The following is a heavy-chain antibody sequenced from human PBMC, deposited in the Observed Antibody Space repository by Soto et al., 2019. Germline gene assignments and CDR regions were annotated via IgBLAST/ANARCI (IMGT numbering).Heavy chain of an antibody. Sequence: GGSLRLSCAASGFTFSTYGMHWVRQAPGKGLEWVAVIWYDGSNEYYADSVKGRLTISRDNSKNTLYLQMNSLRAEDMAVYYCAREGPQGFGGTYYYYGMDVWGQGTTVTVSS. J-gene: IGHJ6*02. CDR3: AREGPQGFGGTYYYYGMDV. D-gene: IGHD3-10*01. V-gene: IGHV3-33*01. CDR2: IWYDGSNE. CDR1: GFTFSTYG.